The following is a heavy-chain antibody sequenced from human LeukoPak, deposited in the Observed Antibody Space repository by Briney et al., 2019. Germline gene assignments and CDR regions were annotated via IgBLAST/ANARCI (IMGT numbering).Heavy chain of an antibody. CDR1: GSTFSSYA. D-gene: IGHD3-9*01. CDR3: AKDPFIDFEWPY. CDR2: ISGSGGST. V-gene: IGHV3-23*01. J-gene: IGHJ4*02. Sequence: AGGSLRLSCAASGSTFSSYAMRWVRQARGKGLEWVSAISGSGGSTYYADSVKGRFTISRDNAKNTLYLQMNSLRAEDTAVYYCAKDPFIDFEWPYWGQGPLVTVSS.